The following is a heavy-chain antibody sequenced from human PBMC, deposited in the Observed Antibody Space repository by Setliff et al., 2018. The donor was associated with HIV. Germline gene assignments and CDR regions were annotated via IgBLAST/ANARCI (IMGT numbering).Heavy chain of an antibody. CDR1: RSTFNSHP. Sequence: ASVKVSCKASRSTFNSHPINWVRQAPGQGLDWMGRIIPILGVANYAQRFQGKVTITADKSTSTAYMELTSLRFDDTAMYYCVRGVQSPPHYSYYYMDVWGEGTMVTVSS. CDR3: VRGVQSPPHYSYYYMDV. J-gene: IGHJ6*03. D-gene: IGHD3-3*01. CDR2: IIPILGVA. V-gene: IGHV1-69*04.